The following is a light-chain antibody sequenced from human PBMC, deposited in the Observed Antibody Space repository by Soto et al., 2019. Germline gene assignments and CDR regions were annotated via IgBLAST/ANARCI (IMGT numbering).Light chain of an antibody. CDR3: QQYGSSLIP. Sequence: IVLTQSPGTLSLSPGERATLSCRASQSVSNNFLAWYQQKPGQSPRLLIHGASNRATGIPDRFSGSGSGTDFTLTISRVELEDFGECYYQQYGSSLIPFAQGTRLASK. J-gene: IGKJ5*01. V-gene: IGKV3-20*01. CDR2: GAS. CDR1: QSVSNNF.